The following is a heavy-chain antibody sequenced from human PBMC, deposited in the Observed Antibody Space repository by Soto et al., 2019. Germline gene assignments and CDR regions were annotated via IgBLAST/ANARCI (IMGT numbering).Heavy chain of an antibody. CDR2: IYYSGSA. CDR3: ARDVSSNRHYFDY. D-gene: IGHD6-13*01. J-gene: IGHJ4*02. V-gene: IGHV4-31*03. Sequence: SETLSLTCIVSGGSIRSGDFYWSWIRQHPGKGLEWVGYIYYSGSAYYNPSLKSRVTMSVDTSKNQFSLKLSSVTAADTAIYFCARDVSSNRHYFDYWGQGTLVTVSS. CDR1: GGSIRSGDFY.